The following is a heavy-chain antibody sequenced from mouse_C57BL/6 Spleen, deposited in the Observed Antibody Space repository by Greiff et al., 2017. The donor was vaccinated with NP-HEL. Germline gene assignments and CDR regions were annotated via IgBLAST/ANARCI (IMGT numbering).Heavy chain of an antibody. D-gene: IGHD2-5*01. CDR1: GYTFTDYN. J-gene: IGHJ1*03. CDR3: ARTYYSNYVGYFDV. V-gene: IGHV1-18*01. Sequence: VQLQQSGPELVKPGASVKIPCKASGYTFTDYNMDWVKQSHGKSLEWIGDINPNNGGTIYNQKFKGKATLTVDKSSSTAYMELRSLTSEDTAVYYCARTYYSNYVGYFDVWGTGTTVTVSS. CDR2: INPNNGGT.